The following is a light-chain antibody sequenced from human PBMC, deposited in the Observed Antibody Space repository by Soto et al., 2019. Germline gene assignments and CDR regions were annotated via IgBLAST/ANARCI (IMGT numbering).Light chain of an antibody. CDR2: GAS. V-gene: IGKV3-20*01. Sequence: ETVLTQSPGTLSLSPGARAPLSCRARQSVAISYLAWYQQKPGQAPRLLIYGASSRATGIPARFIGSGSGTEFTLTISSLQSEDFAVYFCQQYDDWLRLTFGGGTKVDIK. CDR1: QSVAISY. J-gene: IGKJ4*01. CDR3: QQYDDWLRLT.